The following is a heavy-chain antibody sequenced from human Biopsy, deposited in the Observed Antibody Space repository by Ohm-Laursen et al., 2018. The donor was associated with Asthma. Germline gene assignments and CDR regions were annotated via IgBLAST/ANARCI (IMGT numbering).Heavy chain of an antibody. CDR1: GGSISSGAYF. V-gene: IGHV4-31*01. J-gene: IGHJ5*01. CDR2: INYSGTT. CDR3: ARDLAGHCTSASCYGFDS. D-gene: IGHD2-2*01. Sequence: TLSLTCSVSGGSISSGAYFWSWARQHPGKGLEWIGYINYSGTTYYNPSLKSQVTIAVETSKNQFSLTLTSVTAADTALYYCARDLAGHCTSASCYGFDSWGQGAQVTVSS.